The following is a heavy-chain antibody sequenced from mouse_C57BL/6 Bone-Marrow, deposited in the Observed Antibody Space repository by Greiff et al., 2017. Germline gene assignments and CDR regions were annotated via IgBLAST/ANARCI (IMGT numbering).Heavy chain of an antibody. CDR3: AIPMYDYGSSPWFAY. V-gene: IGHV1-74*01. CDR2: IHPSDSDT. CDR1: GYTFTSYW. D-gene: IGHD1-1*01. J-gene: IGHJ3*01. Sequence: QVQLQQPGAELVKPGASVKVSCKASGYTFTSYWMHWVKQRPGQGLEWIGRIHPSDSDTNYNQKFKGKATLTVDKSSSTAYMQLSSLTSEDSAVYDCAIPMYDYGSSPWFAYWGQGTLVTVSA.